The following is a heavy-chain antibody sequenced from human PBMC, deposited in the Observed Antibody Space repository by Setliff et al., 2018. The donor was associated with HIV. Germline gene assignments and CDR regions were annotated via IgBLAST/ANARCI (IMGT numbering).Heavy chain of an antibody. Sequence: ASVKVSCKASGGTFSSYAISWVRQAPGQGLEWMGIINPSGDVIRYAQKFQGRATMTRDTSTSTVYMDLSSLRSEDTAVYYCASPSFGDVDYYYGMDVWGQGTTVTVSS. CDR3: ASPSFGDVDYYYGMDV. CDR2: INPSGDVI. D-gene: IGHD3-10*01. J-gene: IGHJ6*02. V-gene: IGHV1-46*01. CDR1: GGTFSSYA.